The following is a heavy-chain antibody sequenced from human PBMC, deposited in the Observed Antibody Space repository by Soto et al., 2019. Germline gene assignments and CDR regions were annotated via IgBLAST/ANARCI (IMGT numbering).Heavy chain of an antibody. Sequence: SETLSLTCAVYGGSFSGYYLSWIRQPPGKGLEWIGEINHSGSTNYNPSLKSRVTISVDTSKNQFSLKLSSVTAADTAVYYCASGGPPSGITYWGQGTLVTVSS. V-gene: IGHV4-34*01. D-gene: IGHD1-26*01. CDR2: INHSGST. CDR3: ASGGPPSGITY. J-gene: IGHJ4*02. CDR1: GGSFSGYY.